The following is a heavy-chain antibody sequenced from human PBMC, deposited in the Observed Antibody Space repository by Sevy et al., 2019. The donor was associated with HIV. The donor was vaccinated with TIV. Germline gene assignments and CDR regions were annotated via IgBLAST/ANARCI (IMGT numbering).Heavy chain of an antibody. CDR3: TTRSKLTRDKGPRTEYDY. J-gene: IGHJ4*02. CDR1: GFTFSNAW. V-gene: IGHV3-15*01. D-gene: IGHD7-27*01. Sequence: GGSLRLSCAASGFTFSNAWMSWVRQAPGKGLEWVGRIKSKTDGGTTDYAAPVKGRLTISRDDSKKTLYLQMNSLKTEETAVYYCTTRSKLTRDKGPRTEYDYWGQGTLVTVSS. CDR2: IKSKTDGGTT.